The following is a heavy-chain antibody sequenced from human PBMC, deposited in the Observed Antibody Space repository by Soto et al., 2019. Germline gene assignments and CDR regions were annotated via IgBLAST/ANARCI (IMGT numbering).Heavy chain of an antibody. CDR3: ATPSVFSAVRMGGVLDSSGYYPFDY. V-gene: IGHV1-24*01. CDR2: FDPEDGET. D-gene: IGHD3-22*01. Sequence: GASVKVSCKVSGYTLTELSMHWVRQAPGKGLEWMGGFDPEDGETIYAQKFQGRVTMTEDTSTDTAYMELSSLRSEDTAVYYCATPSVFSAVRMGGVLDSSGYYPFDYWGQGTLVTVS. CDR1: GYTLTELS. J-gene: IGHJ4*02.